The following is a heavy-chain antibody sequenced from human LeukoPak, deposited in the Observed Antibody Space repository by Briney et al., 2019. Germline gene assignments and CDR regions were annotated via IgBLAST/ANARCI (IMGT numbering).Heavy chain of an antibody. CDR1: GGSFSGYY. V-gene: IGHV4-34*01. Sequence: SETLSLTCAVYGGSFSGYYWSWIRQPPGKGLEWVGEINHWGSTNYNPSLKSRVTISVDTSKYQFSLKLSSVTAADTAVYYCARLIVGCTDGVCYKGHLYWGQGTLVTVSS. D-gene: IGHD2-8*01. CDR2: INHWGST. J-gene: IGHJ4*02. CDR3: ARLIVGCTDGVCYKGHLY.